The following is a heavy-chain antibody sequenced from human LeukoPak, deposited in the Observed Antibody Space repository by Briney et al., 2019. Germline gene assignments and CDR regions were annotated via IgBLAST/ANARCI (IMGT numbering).Heavy chain of an antibody. V-gene: IGHV3-74*03. Sequence: GGSLRLSCAASGFSFSTYWMHWVRQAPGRGLVWVSRINSDGSSTTYADSVKGRFPLSRDNAKNTLYLQMNSLRAEDTAVYYCALGTKPLSYHFFDYWGQGALVTVSS. CDR2: INSDGSST. CDR1: GFSFSTYW. J-gene: IGHJ4*02. D-gene: IGHD1-7*01. CDR3: ALGTKPLSYHFFDY.